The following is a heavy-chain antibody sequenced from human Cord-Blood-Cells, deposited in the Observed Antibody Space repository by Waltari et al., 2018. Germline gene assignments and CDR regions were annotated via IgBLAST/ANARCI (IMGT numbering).Heavy chain of an antibody. CDR1: GFSLRTPGVG. CDR2: IYWNDDK. Sequence: QITLKESGPTQVKPPQTLTLTCTFSGFSLRTPGVGVGWIRQPPGKALEWLSLIYWNDDKRYSPSLKIRLTITKDTSKTQVVLTMTNMDPVDTATYYCAHFTSILTGFGYWGQGTLVTVSS. CDR3: AHFTSILTGFGY. V-gene: IGHV2-5*01. D-gene: IGHD3-9*01. J-gene: IGHJ4*02.